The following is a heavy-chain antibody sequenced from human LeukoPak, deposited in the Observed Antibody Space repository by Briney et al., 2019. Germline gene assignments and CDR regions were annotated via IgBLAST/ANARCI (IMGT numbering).Heavy chain of an antibody. CDR1: GYSFTSYW. Sequence: GESLKISCKGSGYSFTSYWIGWVRQMPGKGLEWMGIIYPGESDTRYSPSFQGQVTISADKSISTAYLQWNSLKASDTAMYYCARHAYHDDNSGYYFAYWGREPWSPSPQ. CDR2: IYPGESDT. J-gene: IGHJ4*02. V-gene: IGHV5-51*01. CDR3: ARHAYHDDNSGYYFAY. D-gene: IGHD3-22*01.